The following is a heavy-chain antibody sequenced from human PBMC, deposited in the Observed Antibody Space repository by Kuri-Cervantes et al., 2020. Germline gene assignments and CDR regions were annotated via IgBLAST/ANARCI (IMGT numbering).Heavy chain of an antibody. Sequence: GESLKISCAASGFTFSSYAVSWVRQAPGKGLEWVSAISGNDVNTYYADSVKGRFTISRDNSKNTLYLQMNSLRAEDTAVYYCAKADSSGWYGDYWGQGTLVTVSS. V-gene: IGHV3-23*01. CDR2: ISGNDVNT. CDR1: GFTFSSYA. J-gene: IGHJ4*02. CDR3: AKADSSGWYGDY. D-gene: IGHD6-19*01.